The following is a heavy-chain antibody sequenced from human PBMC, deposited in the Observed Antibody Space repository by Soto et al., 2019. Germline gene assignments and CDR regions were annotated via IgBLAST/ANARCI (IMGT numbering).Heavy chain of an antibody. CDR2: IYYSGST. V-gene: IGHV4-39*01. CDR3: ARLVTISWFDP. J-gene: IGHJ5*02. D-gene: IGHD3-3*01. CDR1: GVSISSSSYY. Sequence: SETLSLTCTVSGVSISSSSYYWGWIRQPPGKGLEWIGSIYYSGSTYYNPSLKSRVTISVDTSKNQFSLKLSSVTAADTAVYYCARLVTISWFDPWGQGTLVTVSS.